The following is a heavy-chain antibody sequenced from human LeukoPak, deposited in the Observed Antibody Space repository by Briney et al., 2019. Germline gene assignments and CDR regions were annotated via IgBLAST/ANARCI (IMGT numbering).Heavy chain of an antibody. D-gene: IGHD2-8*02. CDR1: AYTFTNYN. J-gene: IGHJ4*02. CDR3: AREESGGYLAS. V-gene: IGHV1-46*01. CDR2: INTNGTST. Sequence: ASGTLSFTSAAYTFTNYNIHWDWHGHGQGMGRIGIINTNGTSTNYAQKFRGRVTITRDTSTTTVYMELSSLRSEDTAVYYGAREESGGYLASWGQGPLVTASS.